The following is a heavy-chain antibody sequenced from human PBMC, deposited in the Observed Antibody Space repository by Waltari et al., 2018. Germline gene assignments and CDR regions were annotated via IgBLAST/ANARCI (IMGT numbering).Heavy chain of an antibody. V-gene: IGHV4-4*07. CDR1: DCPITSYY. Sequence: QVQLQESGPGLVTPSETLSLTCTVSDCPITSYYWSWIRQPAGKGLEWIGRIYGGGGADYNPSLRSRVAMSVDTSKSQFSLMMRSVTAADTAIYYCARTYSSAWPPLLDYWGQGTLVTVSS. CDR3: ARTYSSAWPPLLDY. J-gene: IGHJ4*02. D-gene: IGHD6-19*01. CDR2: IYGGGGA.